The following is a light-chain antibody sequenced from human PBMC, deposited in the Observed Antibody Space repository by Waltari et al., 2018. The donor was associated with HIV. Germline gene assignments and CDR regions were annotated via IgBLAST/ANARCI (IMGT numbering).Light chain of an antibody. CDR3: QQYDSHSYA. CDR2: QAS. CDR1: QIINNW. V-gene: IGKV1-5*03. Sequence: DVQMTQSPSTLSAGVGDKVTITCQASQIINNWFAWYQQKPGKPPKLLIYQASNLETGVPGRFSGSGSGADFTLIIDDLQPDDFATYYCQQYDSHSYAFGQGTKVDVK. J-gene: IGKJ2*01.